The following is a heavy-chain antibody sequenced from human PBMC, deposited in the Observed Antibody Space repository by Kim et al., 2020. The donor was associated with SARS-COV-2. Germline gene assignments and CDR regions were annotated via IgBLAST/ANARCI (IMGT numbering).Heavy chain of an antibody. CDR2: GT. V-gene: IGHV1-2*02. CDR3: ARASVIRLSG. Sequence: GTNYAQKFQGRVTMTRDTSISSAYMELSRLRSDDTAVYYCARASVIRLSGWGQGTLVTVSS. D-gene: IGHD2-21*01. J-gene: IGHJ4*02.